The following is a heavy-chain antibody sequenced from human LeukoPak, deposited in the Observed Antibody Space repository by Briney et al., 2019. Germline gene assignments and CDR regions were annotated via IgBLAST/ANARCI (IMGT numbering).Heavy chain of an antibody. D-gene: IGHD3-16*02. CDR2: IVVGSGNT. CDR3: AAGVYDYVWGSYRPIRFDP. J-gene: IGHJ5*02. V-gene: IGHV1-58*02. Sequence: SVKVSCKASGFTFTSSAMQWVRQARGQRLEWIGWIVVGSGNTNYAQKFQERVIITRDMSTSTAYMELSSLRSEDTAVYYCAAGVYDYVWGSYRPIRFDPWGQGTLVTVSP. CDR1: GFTFTSSA.